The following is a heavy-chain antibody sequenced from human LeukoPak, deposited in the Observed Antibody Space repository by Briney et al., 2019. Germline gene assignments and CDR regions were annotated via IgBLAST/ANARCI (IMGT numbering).Heavy chain of an antibody. J-gene: IGHJ5*02. V-gene: IGHV3-74*01. CDR2: IDSDGSYT. D-gene: IGHD1-14*01. CDR3: ARFGTEWRDDS. Sequence: PGGSLRLSCVGSGFIFSNTWMHWVRQVPGKGLMWVARIDSDGSYTGYVDSVKGRFTISRDNGENTLYLQMNSLRVEDTAIYYCARFGTEWRDDSWGQGTLVTVSS. CDR1: GFIFSNTW.